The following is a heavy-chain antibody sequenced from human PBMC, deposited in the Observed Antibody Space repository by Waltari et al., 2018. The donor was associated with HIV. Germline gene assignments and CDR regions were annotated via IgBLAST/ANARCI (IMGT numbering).Heavy chain of an antibody. CDR1: GYTFTGYY. Sequence: QVQLVQSGAEVKKPGASVKVSCKASGYTFTGYYIHWVRQAPGQGLGWMGWINPNSGGTNYAQNFQGRVTMTRDTSISTAYMELSRLRSDDTAVYYCATPSYDSSGYYSAGSEFDYWGQGTLVTVSS. V-gene: IGHV1-2*02. CDR2: INPNSGGT. D-gene: IGHD3-22*01. CDR3: ATPSYDSSGYYSAGSEFDY. J-gene: IGHJ4*02.